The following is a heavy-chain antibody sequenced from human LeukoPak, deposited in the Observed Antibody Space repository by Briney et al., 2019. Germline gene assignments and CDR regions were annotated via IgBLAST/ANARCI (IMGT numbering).Heavy chain of an antibody. CDR2: FDPEDGET. Sequence: ASVKVSCKVSGYTLTELSMHWVRQAPGKGLEWMGGFDPEDGETIYAQKFQGRVTMTEDTSTDTAYMELSSLRSEDTAVYYCATAGIQLWLRSGDAFDIWGQGTMVTVPS. J-gene: IGHJ3*02. V-gene: IGHV1-24*01. D-gene: IGHD5-18*01. CDR3: ATAGIQLWLRSGDAFDI. CDR1: GYTLTELS.